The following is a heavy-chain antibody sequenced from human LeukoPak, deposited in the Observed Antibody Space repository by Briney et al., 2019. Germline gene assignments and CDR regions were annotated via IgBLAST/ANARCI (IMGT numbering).Heavy chain of an antibody. CDR1: GGSISSSSYY. CDR3: ARALLWFGEPPNYYYYYMDV. J-gene: IGHJ6*03. D-gene: IGHD3-10*01. CDR2: IYYSGST. Sequence: PSETLSLTCTVSGGSISSSSYYWGWIRQPPGKGLEWIGSIYYSGSTYYNPSLKTRVTISVDTSKNQFSLKLSSVTVADTAVDYCARALLWFGEPPNYYYYYMDVWGKGTTVTIS. V-gene: IGHV4-39*07.